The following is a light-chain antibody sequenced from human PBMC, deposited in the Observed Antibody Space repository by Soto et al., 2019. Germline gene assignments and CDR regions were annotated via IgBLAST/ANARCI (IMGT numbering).Light chain of an antibody. CDR2: DVS. CDR3: SSYTSSSTL. J-gene: IGLJ2*01. CDR1: SSDVGGYNY. Sequence: QSALTQPASVSGSPGQSITISCTGTSSDVGGYNYVSWYQQHPGKAPKLMIYDVSNRPSGVSNRFSGSKSGNTASLTISGLQAEDGAGYYCSSYTSSSTLFGGGTKLTVL. V-gene: IGLV2-14*01.